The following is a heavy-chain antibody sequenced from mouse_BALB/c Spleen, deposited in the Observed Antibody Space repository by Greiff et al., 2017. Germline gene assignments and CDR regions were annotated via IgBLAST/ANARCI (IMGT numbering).Heavy chain of an antibody. D-gene: IGHD4-1*01. V-gene: IGHV5-12-2*01. CDR1: GFTFSSYT. CDR2: ISNGGGST. Sequence: EVQRVESGGGLVQPGGSLKLSCAASGFTFSSYTMSWVRQTPEKRLEWVAYISNGGGSTYYPDTVKGRFTISRDNAKNNLYLQMSSLKSEDTAMYYCARKLGYYYAMDYWGQGTSVTVSS. J-gene: IGHJ4*01. CDR3: ARKLGYYYAMDY.